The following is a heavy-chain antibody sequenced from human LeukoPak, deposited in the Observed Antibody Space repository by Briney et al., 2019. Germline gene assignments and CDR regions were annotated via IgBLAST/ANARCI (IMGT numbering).Heavy chain of an antibody. CDR1: GYSFTSYW. CDR2: IDPSDSYT. D-gene: IGHD4-17*01. Sequence: GESLKISCKGSGYSFTSYWISWVRQMPGKGVEWMGRIDPSDSYTNYSPSFEGHVTISADQSISTAYLQWSSLKASDTAMYYCASLNGYGDNRRNAFDIWGQGTMVSVSS. J-gene: IGHJ3*02. CDR3: ASLNGYGDNRRNAFDI. V-gene: IGHV5-10-1*01.